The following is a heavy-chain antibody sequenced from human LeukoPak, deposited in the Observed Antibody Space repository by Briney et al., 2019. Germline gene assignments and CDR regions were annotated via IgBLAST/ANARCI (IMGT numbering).Heavy chain of an antibody. CDR3: ARARGGYYDFWSGYLDY. D-gene: IGHD3-3*01. J-gene: IGHJ4*02. CDR1: GLSLTHDG. Sequence: GASVKVSCKASGLSLTHDGISWVRQAPGQGLEWMGGIIPIFGTANYAQKFQGRVTITADESTSTAYMELSSLRSEDTAVYYCARARGGYYDFWSGYLDYWGQGTLVTVSS. V-gene: IGHV1-69*13. CDR2: IIPIFGTA.